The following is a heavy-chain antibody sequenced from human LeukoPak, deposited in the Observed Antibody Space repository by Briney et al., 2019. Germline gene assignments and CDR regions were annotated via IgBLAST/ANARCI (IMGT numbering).Heavy chain of an antibody. V-gene: IGHV4-34*01. CDR1: GGSFSGYY. CDR3: ASAYYGSYRDAFGI. Sequence: PSETLSLTCAVYGGSFSGYYWSWIRQPPGKGLEWIGEINHSGSTNYNPSLKSRVTISVDTSKNQFSLKLSSVTAADTAVYYCASAYYGSYRDAFGIWGQGTMVTVSS. CDR2: INHSGST. J-gene: IGHJ3*02. D-gene: IGHD3-10*01.